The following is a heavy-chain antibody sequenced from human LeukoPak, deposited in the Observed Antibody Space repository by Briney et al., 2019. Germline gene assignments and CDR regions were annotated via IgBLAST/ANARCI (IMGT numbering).Heavy chain of an antibody. Sequence: APVKVSCKVSGYTLTELSMHRVRQAPGKGLEWMGGFDPEDGETIYAQKFQGRVTMTEDTSTDTAYMELSSLRSEDTAVYYCATVALDGGYSIAFDIWGQGTMVTVSS. CDR1: GYTLTELS. V-gene: IGHV1-24*01. J-gene: IGHJ3*02. D-gene: IGHD4-23*01. CDR2: FDPEDGET. CDR3: ATVALDGGYSIAFDI.